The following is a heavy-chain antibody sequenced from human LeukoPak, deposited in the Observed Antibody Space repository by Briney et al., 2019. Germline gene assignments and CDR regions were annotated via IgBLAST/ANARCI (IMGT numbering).Heavy chain of an antibody. CDR3: ARDEGGTTLDY. CDR2: ISYDGSNK. J-gene: IGHJ4*02. CDR1: GFTFSSHA. D-gene: IGHD1-1*01. Sequence: PGRTLRLSCAASGFTFSSHAMHWVRQAPGKGLEWVAVISYDGSNKYYADSVKGRFTIPRDNSKNTLYLQMNSLRAEDTAVYYCARDEGGTTLDYWGQGTLVTVSS. V-gene: IGHV3-30*04.